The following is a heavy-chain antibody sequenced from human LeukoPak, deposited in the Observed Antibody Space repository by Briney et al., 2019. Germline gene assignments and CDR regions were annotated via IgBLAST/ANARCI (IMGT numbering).Heavy chain of an antibody. CDR2: ISGSGGTT. CDR3: AKGLDGSGSTH. D-gene: IGHD3-10*01. J-gene: IGHJ4*02. Sequence: GGSLRLSCAASGFTFSSYAMSWVRQAPGKRLEWVSAISGSGGTTYYADSVKGRFTISRDNSKDTLYLQMNSLTAEDTAVYYCAKGLDGSGSTHWGQGTLVTVSS. V-gene: IGHV3-23*01. CDR1: GFTFSSYA.